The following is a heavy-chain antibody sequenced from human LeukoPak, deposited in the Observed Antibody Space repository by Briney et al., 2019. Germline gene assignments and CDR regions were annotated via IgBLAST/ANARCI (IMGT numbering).Heavy chain of an antibody. CDR3: ARLGGRIAARPSDY. D-gene: IGHD6-6*01. CDR1: GYSFTSYW. J-gene: IGHJ4*02. Sequence: GESLKISCKGSGYSFTSYWIGWGRPIPGEGLEWMGIIYPGDSDPSYSPSFQGQVTISADKYIPTAYLQWTSLKASDTAMYYCARLGGRIAARPSDYWGQGTLVTISS. CDR2: IYPGDSDP. V-gene: IGHV5-51*01.